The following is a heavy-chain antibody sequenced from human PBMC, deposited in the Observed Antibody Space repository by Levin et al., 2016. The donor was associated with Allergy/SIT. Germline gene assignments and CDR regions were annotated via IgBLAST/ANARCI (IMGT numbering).Heavy chain of an antibody. J-gene: IGHJ3*02. CDR1: GFTFSSYW. V-gene: IGHV3-7*03. CDR2: IKQDGSEK. CDR3: ARGVGSGWYWANIDAFDI. Sequence: GESLKISCAASGFTFSSYWMSWVRQAPGKGLEWVANIKQDGSEKYYVDSVKGRFTISRDNAKNSLYLQMNSLRAEDTAVYYCARGVGSGWYWANIDAFDIWGQGTMVTVSS. D-gene: IGHD6-19*01.